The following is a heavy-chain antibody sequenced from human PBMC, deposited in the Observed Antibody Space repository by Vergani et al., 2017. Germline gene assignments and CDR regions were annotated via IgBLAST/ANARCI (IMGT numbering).Heavy chain of an antibody. CDR2: IHHIGRT. V-gene: IGHV4-4*03. CDR1: GDSVSSGKW. Sequence: QLHLQESGPGLVKPPGTLSLTCAVFGDSVSSGKWWSWVRQLPGKGLEWIGEIHHIGRTNSNPSLKSRVTISIDKSKNQFSLKLTSVTAADTAFYYCAREAISFYSFGHWGQGTLVTVSS. D-gene: IGHD2-21*01. J-gene: IGHJ5*02. CDR3: AREAISFYSFGH.